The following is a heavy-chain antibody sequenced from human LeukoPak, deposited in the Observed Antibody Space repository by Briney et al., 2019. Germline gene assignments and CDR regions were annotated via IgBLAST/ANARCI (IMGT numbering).Heavy chain of an antibody. Sequence: TGGSLRLSCAASGFTFSSYSMNWVRQAPGKGLEWVSSISSSSSYIYYADSVKGRFTISRDNAKNSLYLQMNSLRAEDTAVYYCARDSGGYYYEPFDYWGQGTLVTVSS. CDR3: ARDSGGYYYEPFDY. CDR2: ISSSSSYI. J-gene: IGHJ4*02. D-gene: IGHD3-22*01. V-gene: IGHV3-21*01. CDR1: GFTFSSYS.